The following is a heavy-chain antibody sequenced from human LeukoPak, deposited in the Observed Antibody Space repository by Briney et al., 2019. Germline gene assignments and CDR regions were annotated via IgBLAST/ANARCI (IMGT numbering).Heavy chain of an antibody. Sequence: SETLSLTCTVSGESINGFYWNWIRQPPGKGLEWIGRIYYSGSTYYSPSLKSRVTISVDTSKNQFSLNLSSVTAADTAVYYCARERLEFDYWGQGTLVTVSS. CDR1: GESINGFY. CDR2: IYYSGST. J-gene: IGHJ4*02. V-gene: IGHV4-59*12. CDR3: ARERLEFDY. D-gene: IGHD1-1*01.